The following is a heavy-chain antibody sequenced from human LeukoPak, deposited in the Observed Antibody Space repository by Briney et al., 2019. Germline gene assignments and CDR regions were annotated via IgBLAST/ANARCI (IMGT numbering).Heavy chain of an antibody. D-gene: IGHD2-2*01. CDR3: ASQLRGAYYYYYGMDV. CDR1: GFTFSSYA. CDR2: ISGSGGST. Sequence: GGSLRVSCAASGFTFSSYAMSWVRQAPGKGLEWVSAISGSGGSTYYADSVKGRFTISRDNSKNTLYLQMNSLRAEDTAVYYCASQLRGAYYYYYGMDVWGQGTTVTVSS. J-gene: IGHJ6*02. V-gene: IGHV3-23*01.